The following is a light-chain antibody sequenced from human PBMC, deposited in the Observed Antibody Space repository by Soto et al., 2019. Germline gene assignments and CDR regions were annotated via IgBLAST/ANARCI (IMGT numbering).Light chain of an antibody. Sequence: ELVFTQSPGTLSLSPGESGILSCRTSQTVNSPYLAWYQQKPGQAPRLLISGASTRATGIPDRFSGSGSGTEFTLTISRLESEDFAVYFCQQYTGPPTTFGQGTRLEIK. CDR2: GAS. V-gene: IGKV3-20*01. CDR3: QQYTGPPTT. CDR1: QTVNSPY. J-gene: IGKJ5*01.